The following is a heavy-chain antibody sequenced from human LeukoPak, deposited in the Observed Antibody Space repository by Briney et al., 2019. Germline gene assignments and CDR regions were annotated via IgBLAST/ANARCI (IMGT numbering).Heavy chain of an antibody. Sequence: QTGGSLRLSCAASGFTFSSYAMIWVRQAPGKGLEWVSSISCGSHNTYYADSVKGRFTISRDNSKNTLYLQMNSLRAEDTAVYYCAKGGIVVVPAAQKQYYFDYWGQGTLVIVSS. V-gene: IGHV3-23*01. CDR1: GFTFSSYA. CDR3: AKGGIVVVPAAQKQYYFDY. CDR2: ISCGSHNT. J-gene: IGHJ4*02. D-gene: IGHD2-2*01.